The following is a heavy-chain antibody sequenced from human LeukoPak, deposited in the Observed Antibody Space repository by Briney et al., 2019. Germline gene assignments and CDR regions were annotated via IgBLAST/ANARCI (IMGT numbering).Heavy chain of an antibody. D-gene: IGHD3-3*01. CDR3: ARDSRITIFGVASNWFDP. J-gene: IGHJ5*02. CDR2: ISAYNGNT. V-gene: IGHV1-18*01. CDR1: GYTFTSYG. Sequence: ASVKVSCKASGYTFTSYGIRWVRQAPGQGLEWMGWISAYNGNTNYAQKLQGRVTMTTDTSTSTAYMELRSLRSDDTAVYYCARDSRITIFGVASNWFDPWGQGTLVTVSS.